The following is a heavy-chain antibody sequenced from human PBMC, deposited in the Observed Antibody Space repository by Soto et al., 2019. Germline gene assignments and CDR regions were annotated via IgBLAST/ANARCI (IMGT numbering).Heavy chain of an antibody. V-gene: IGHV4-39*01. CDR2: NHHSGSP. CDR1: GGSLSSASYY. D-gene: IGHD3-10*01. J-gene: IGHJ5*02. CDR3: SQHFGGSGSYSRGFDP. Sequence: SETLSLTCTLSGGSLSSASYYCGWIRQPPRKGLEWIGCNHHSGSPYYNSPLKSRVTISVDTSKSQFSLKLNSWTAADTAVYFCSQHFGGSGSYSRGFDPWGHGTLVTVS.